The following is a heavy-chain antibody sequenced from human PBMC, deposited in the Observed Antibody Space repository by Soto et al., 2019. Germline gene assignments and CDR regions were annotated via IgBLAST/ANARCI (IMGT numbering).Heavy chain of an antibody. CDR1: GGSISSGGYY. J-gene: IGHJ3*02. CDR3: ARDRRGYCSGGSCYSDAFDI. V-gene: IGHV4-31*03. D-gene: IGHD2-15*01. Sequence: SETLSLTCTVSGGSISSGGYYWSWIRQHPGKGLEWIGYIYYSGSTYYNPSLKSRVTISVDTSKNQFSLKLSSVTAADTAVYYCARDRRGYCSGGSCYSDAFDIWGQGTMVTVSS. CDR2: IYYSGST.